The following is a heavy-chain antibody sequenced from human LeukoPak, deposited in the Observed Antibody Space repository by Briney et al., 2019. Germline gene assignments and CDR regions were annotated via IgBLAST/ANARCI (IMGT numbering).Heavy chain of an antibody. CDR2: ISYDGSNK. D-gene: IGHD2-2*01. J-gene: IGHJ6*03. CDR3: ARAPGGYCSSTSCSLLGYYYMDV. Sequence: GGSLRLSCAASGFTFSSYAMHWVRQAPGKGLEWVAVISYDGSNKYYADSVKGRLTISRDNSKNTLYLQMNSLRAEDTAVYYCARAPGGYCSSTSCSLLGYYYMDVWGKGTTVTVSS. V-gene: IGHV3-30*04. CDR1: GFTFSSYA.